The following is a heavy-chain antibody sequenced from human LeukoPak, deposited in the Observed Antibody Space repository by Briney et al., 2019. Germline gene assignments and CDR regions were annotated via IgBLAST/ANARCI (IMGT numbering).Heavy chain of an antibody. CDR1: GGSFSGYY. CDR2: INHSGST. Sequence: PSETLSLTCAVYGGSFSGYYWSWIRQPPGKGLEWIGEINHSGSTNYNPSLKSRVTISVDTSKNQFSLKLSSVTAADTAVYYCTRDWTRLSSVFWGQGVLVTVSS. V-gene: IGHV4-34*01. CDR3: TRDWTRLSSVF. J-gene: IGHJ4*02. D-gene: IGHD1-1*01.